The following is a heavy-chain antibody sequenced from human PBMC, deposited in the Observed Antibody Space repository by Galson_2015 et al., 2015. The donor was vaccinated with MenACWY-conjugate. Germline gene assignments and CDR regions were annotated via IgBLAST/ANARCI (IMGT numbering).Heavy chain of an antibody. J-gene: IGHJ3*01. D-gene: IGHD6-19*01. V-gene: IGHV3-7*01. CDR1: GFTFNTHW. Sequence: SLRLSCAASGFTFNTHWMGWVRQAPGAGLQWVANIKHDGSGTYYVDSVKGRFTISRDSARNSLYLHMSNLRAEDTAVYYCTRAKEQWLSKTFDVWGQGTMVTVSS. CDR2: IKHDGSGT. CDR3: TRAKEQWLSKTFDV.